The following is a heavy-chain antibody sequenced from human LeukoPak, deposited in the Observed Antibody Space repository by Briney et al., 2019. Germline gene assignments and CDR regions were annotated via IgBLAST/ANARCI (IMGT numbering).Heavy chain of an antibody. D-gene: IGHD3-16*02. J-gene: IGHJ4*02. CDR1: GYTFTGYY. Sequence: GASVKVSCKASGYTFTGYYMHWVRQAPGQGLEWMGWINPNSGGTNYAQKFQGRVTMTRDTSISTAYMELSRLRSDDTAVYYCARVQPHFDDYVWGSYHLDHFPYYFDYWGQGTLVTVSS. CDR2: INPNSGGT. V-gene: IGHV1-2*02. CDR3: ARVQPHFDDYVWGSYHLDHFPYYFDY.